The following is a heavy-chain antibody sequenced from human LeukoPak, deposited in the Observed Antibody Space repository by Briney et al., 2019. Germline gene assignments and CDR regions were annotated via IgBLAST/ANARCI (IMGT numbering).Heavy chain of an antibody. CDR3: ARDKVAAGIQGWFDP. D-gene: IGHD6-13*01. Sequence: ASVNVSCKPSLGTLSSYAISSVGRAPGPRLEGMGGIIPNFGSANYAQKLQGRVTITTDESTSTAYMELSSLRAEDTAVYYCARDKVAAGIQGWFDPWGQGTLVTVSS. V-gene: IGHV1-69*05. CDR2: IIPNFGSA. J-gene: IGHJ5*02. CDR1: LGTLSSYA.